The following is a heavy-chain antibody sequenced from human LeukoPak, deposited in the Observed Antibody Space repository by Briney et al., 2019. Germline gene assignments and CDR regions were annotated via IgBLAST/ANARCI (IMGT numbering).Heavy chain of an antibody. J-gene: IGHJ6*03. CDR1: GGSISSGSCY. CDR3: ARGAGYYMDV. CDR2: IYTSGST. D-gene: IGHD6-19*01. Sequence: PSETLSLTCTVSGGSISSGSCYWSWIRQPAGKGLEWIGRIYTSGSTNYNPSLKSRVTISVDTSKNQFSLKLSSVTAADTAVYYCARGAGYYMDVWGKGTTVTVSS. V-gene: IGHV4-61*02.